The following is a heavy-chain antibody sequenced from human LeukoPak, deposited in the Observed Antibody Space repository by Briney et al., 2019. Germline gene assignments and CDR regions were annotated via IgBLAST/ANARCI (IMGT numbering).Heavy chain of an antibody. V-gene: IGHV3-30-3*01. J-gene: IGHJ5*02. Sequence: GRSLRLSCAASGFTFSSYAMHWVRQAPGKGLEWVAVISYDGSNKYYADSVKGRFTISRDNSKNTLYLQMNSLRAEDTAVYYCARDGRGMIFGTRFDPWGQGTLVTVSS. D-gene: IGHD1-26*01. CDR2: ISYDGSNK. CDR1: GFTFSSYA. CDR3: ARDGRGMIFGTRFDP.